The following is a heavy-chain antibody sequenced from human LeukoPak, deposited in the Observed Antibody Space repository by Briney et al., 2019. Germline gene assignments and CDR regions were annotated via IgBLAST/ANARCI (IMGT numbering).Heavy chain of an antibody. CDR2: ISSSSSYI. CDR1: GFTFSSYS. CDR3: AKDYYYGSGSWDY. J-gene: IGHJ4*02. D-gene: IGHD3-10*01. V-gene: IGHV3-21*04. Sequence: AGGSLRLSCAASGFTFSSYSMNWVRQAPGKGLEWVSSISSSSSYIYYADSVKGRFTISRDNAKNSLYLQMNSLRAEDTAVYYCAKDYYYGSGSWDYWGQGTLVTVSS.